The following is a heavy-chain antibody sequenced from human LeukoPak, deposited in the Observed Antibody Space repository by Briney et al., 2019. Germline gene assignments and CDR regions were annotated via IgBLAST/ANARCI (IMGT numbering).Heavy chain of an antibody. CDR3: AREILRFDI. J-gene: IGHJ3*02. V-gene: IGHV7-4-1*02. CDR2: INTDSGNP. CDR1: GYSFNSQG. Sequence: GASVKVSCRASGYSFNSQGMNWVRQAPGQGLEWMGWINTDSGNPTYAQGFTGRFVFSLDSSVSTAYLQISNLMPEDTAKYYCAREILRFDIWGQGTMVTVSS.